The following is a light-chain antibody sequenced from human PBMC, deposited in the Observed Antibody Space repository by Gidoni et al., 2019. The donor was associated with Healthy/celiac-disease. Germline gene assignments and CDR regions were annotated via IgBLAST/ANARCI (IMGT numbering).Light chain of an antibody. J-gene: IGKJ1*01. CDR2: GAS. Sequence: DIVLTQSPGTLSLSPGERATLSCRASQSVSSSYLAWYQQKPGQAPRLLIYGASSRATGIPDRFSGSGSGTDFTLTISRLEPEDFAVYYCQQYGSSPQTFGQGTKVEIQ. V-gene: IGKV3-20*01. CDR1: QSVSSSY. CDR3: QQYGSSPQT.